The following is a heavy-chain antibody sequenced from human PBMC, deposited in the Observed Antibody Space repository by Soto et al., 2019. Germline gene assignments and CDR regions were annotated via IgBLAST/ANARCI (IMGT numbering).Heavy chain of an antibody. D-gene: IGHD3-10*01. J-gene: IGHJ5*02. CDR2: ISRSSSYT. Sequence: PGGSLRVSCAASGFTFSDYHMNWIRQAPGKGLEWVSYISRSSSYTNYADSVKGRFTISRDNAKNSLYLQMNSLRAEDTAVYYCARDHYGPGWFDPWGQGTLITVSS. CDR3: ARDHYGPGWFDP. V-gene: IGHV3-11*05. CDR1: GFTFSDYH.